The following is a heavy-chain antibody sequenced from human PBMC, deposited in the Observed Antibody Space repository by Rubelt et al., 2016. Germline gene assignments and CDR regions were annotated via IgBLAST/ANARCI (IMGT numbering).Heavy chain of an antibody. V-gene: IGHV3-23*01. Sequence: GGGLVQPGGSLRLSCAASGITFINYAMSWVRQAPGKGLEWVSTMSGSGGSTFYADSVKGRFTISRDNSKNTLYLQMSSLRDEDTAVYYCAKNLYHAPPVDYWGQGTLVTVSS. CDR2: MSGSGGST. CDR3: AKNLYHAPPVDY. D-gene: IGHD1-14*01. J-gene: IGHJ4*02. CDR1: GITFINYA.